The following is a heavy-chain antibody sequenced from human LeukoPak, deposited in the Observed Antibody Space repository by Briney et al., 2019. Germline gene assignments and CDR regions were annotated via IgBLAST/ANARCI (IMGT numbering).Heavy chain of an antibody. CDR3: ARGPHDVIFGVVNGLVYYFDY. D-gene: IGHD3-3*01. J-gene: IGHJ4*02. Sequence: SETLSLTCAVYGGSFSGYYWSWIRQPPGKGLEWIGEINHSGSTNYNPSLKSRVTISVDTSKNQFSLKLSSVTAADTAVYYCARGPHDVIFGVVNGLVYYFDYWGQGTLVTVSS. V-gene: IGHV4-34*01. CDR1: GGSFSGYY. CDR2: INHSGST.